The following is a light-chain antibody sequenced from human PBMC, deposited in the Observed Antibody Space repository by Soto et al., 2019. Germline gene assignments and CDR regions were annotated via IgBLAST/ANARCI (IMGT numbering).Light chain of an antibody. Sequence: QSVLTQPPSASGTPGQRVTISCSGSTSNIGSNTVDWYQQLPGTAPKLLIYGDNHRPSEVPDRFSGSKSGASASLAISGLQSEDEADYYCAAWDDSLSGWVFGGGTKLTVL. J-gene: IGLJ3*02. CDR3: AAWDDSLSGWV. V-gene: IGLV1-44*01. CDR1: TSNIGSNT. CDR2: GDN.